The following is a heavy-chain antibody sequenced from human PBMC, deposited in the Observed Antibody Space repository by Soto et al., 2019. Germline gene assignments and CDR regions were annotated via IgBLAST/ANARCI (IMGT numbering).Heavy chain of an antibody. J-gene: IGHJ3*02. CDR3: VRAPNYIYVSDAFDM. D-gene: IGHD5-18*01. V-gene: IGHV3-21*01. CDR2: ISSSSSYI. Sequence: PGGSLRLSCAASGFTFSSYSMNWVRQAPGKGLEWVSSISSSSSYIYYADSVKGRFTISRDNAKNSLYLQLNSLRAEDTAVYYCVRAPNYIYVSDAFDMWGQGTMVTVSS. CDR1: GFTFSSYS.